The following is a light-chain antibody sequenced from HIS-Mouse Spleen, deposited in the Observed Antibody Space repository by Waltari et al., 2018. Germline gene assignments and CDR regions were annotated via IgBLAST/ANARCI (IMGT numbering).Light chain of an antibody. CDR2: DAS. J-gene: IGKJ4*01. Sequence: EIVLTQSPPTLSLSPGERATLSCRASQSVSSYLARYQQKPGQAPRLLIYDASNRATGIPARFSGSGSGTDFTVTISSLEPEDFAGYYCQQRSNWPPLTFGGGTKVEIK. V-gene: IGKV3-11*01. CDR3: QQRSNWPPLT. CDR1: QSVSSY.